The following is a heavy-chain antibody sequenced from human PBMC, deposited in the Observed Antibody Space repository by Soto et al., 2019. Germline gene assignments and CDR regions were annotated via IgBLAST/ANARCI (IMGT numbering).Heavy chain of an antibody. CDR3: AKKHCTNGVCYSATWAFDI. Sequence: GGSLRLSCAASGFTFSSYGMHWVRQAPGRGLEWVAVISYDGITKYYADSVKGRFTISRDNSKNTLYLQMNSLRAEDTAVYYCAKKHCTNGVCYSATWAFDIWGQGTMVTVS. V-gene: IGHV3-30*18. J-gene: IGHJ3*02. D-gene: IGHD2-8*01. CDR1: GFTFSSYG. CDR2: ISYDGITK.